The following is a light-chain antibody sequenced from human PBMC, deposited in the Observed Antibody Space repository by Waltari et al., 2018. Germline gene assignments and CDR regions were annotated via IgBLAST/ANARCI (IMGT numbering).Light chain of an antibody. J-gene: IGKJ4*01. V-gene: IGKV1-5*03. CDR1: QSISSG. Sequence: DIQMTQSPSTLSASVGDRVNITCRASQSISSGLAWYQQKPGKAPNLLIYKASTLQSGVPSRFSGFRSGTEFTLTISSLQPDDFATYFCQQYKSYPLTFGGGTKVEI. CDR2: KAS. CDR3: QQYKSYPLT.